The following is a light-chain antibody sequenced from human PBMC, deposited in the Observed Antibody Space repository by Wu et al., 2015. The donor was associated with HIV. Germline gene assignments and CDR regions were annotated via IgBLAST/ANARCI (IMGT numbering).Light chain of an antibody. CDR2: DAS. V-gene: IGKV3-11*01. Sequence: IVLTQSPGTLSLSPGEGATLSCRASQSVSSNYLAWYQQKPGQAPRLLIYDASNRATGVPARFSGSGSGTDFTLTISSLEPEDFAVYYCQQRSKWPPTFGQGTKVEIK. J-gene: IGKJ1*01. CDR3: QQRSKWPPT. CDR1: QSVSSNY.